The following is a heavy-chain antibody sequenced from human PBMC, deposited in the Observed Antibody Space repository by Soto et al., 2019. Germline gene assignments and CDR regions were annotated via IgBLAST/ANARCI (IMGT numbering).Heavy chain of an antibody. J-gene: IGHJ4*02. CDR3: AKQRHLVVVVAADIDY. CDR1: GFTFSSYA. V-gene: IGHV3-23*01. D-gene: IGHD2-15*01. CDR2: ISGSGGST. Sequence: EVQLLESRGGLVQPGGSLRLSCAASGFTFSSYAMSWVRQAPGKGLEWVSAISGSGGSTYYADSVKGRFTISRDNSKNTLYLQMNSLRAEDTAVYYCAKQRHLVVVVAADIDYWGQGTLVTVSS.